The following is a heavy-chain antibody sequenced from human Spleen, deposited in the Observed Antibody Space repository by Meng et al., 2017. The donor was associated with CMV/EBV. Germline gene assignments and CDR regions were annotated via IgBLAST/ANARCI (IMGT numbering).Heavy chain of an antibody. CDR1: GFTFSHYA. D-gene: IGHD5-12*01. CDR2: IYSGGSST. CDR3: ARGYSGYDGANWFDP. J-gene: IGHJ5*02. V-gene: IGHV3-23*03. Sequence: GESLKISCAASGFTFSHYAMSWVRQAPGKGLEWVSVIYSGGSSTYYADSVKGRFTISRDNSKNTLYLQMNSLRAEDTAVYYCARGYSGYDGANWFDPWGQGTLVTVSS.